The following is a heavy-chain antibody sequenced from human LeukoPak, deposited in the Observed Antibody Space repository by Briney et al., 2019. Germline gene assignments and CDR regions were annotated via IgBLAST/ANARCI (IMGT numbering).Heavy chain of an antibody. CDR3: ARDAWLVGTTNLYYFDY. V-gene: IGHV1-2*02. CDR2: INPNSGDT. Sequence: ASVKVSCKASEYTFTDYYMHWVRLAPGQGLEWMGWINPNSGDTNYAQKFQGRVTMTRDPSISTAYMELSRLRSDDTAVYYCARDAWLVGTTNLYYFDYWGQGTLVTVSS. D-gene: IGHD1-26*01. CDR1: EYTFTDYY. J-gene: IGHJ4*02.